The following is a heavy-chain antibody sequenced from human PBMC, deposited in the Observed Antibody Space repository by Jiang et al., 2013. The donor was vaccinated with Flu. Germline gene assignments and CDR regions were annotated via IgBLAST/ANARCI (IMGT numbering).Heavy chain of an antibody. CDR2: INPGDGGT. D-gene: IGHD3/OR15-3a*01. J-gene: IGHJ4*02. Sequence: PGASVTVSCKTSGYTFSRNYIHWVRQAPGQGLEWMGVINPGDGGTTYEQKFQGRVTMTRDTSTRTVYLELRSLRSDDTATYYCAKDLARDKDFWGQGSLVFVST. CDR1: GYTFSRNY. V-gene: IGHV1-46*01. CDR3: AKDLARDKDF.